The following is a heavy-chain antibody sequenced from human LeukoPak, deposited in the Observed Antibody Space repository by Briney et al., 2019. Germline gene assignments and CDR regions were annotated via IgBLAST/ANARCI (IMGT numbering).Heavy chain of an antibody. CDR3: ARGYYYDSRTYYFDY. D-gene: IGHD3-22*01. CDR1: GGSISNYY. V-gene: IGHV4-59*01. J-gene: IGHJ4*02. Sequence: PSETLSLTCTVSGGSISNYYWSWIRQPPGKGLEWIGYIYYSGSTNYNPSLKSRVTISVDTSKNQFSLKLSSVTAADTAVYYCARGYYYDSRTYYFDYWGQGTLVTVSS. CDR2: IYYSGST.